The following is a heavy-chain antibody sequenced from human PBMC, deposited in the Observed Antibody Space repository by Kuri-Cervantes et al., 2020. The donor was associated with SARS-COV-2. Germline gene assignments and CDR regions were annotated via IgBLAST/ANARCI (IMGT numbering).Heavy chain of an antibody. CDR1: GFTVGSNY. CDR3: AKDSEITILGYYMDV. CDR2: ISWNSGSI. V-gene: IGHV3-9*01. D-gene: IGHD3-3*01. Sequence: GGSLRLSCAASGFTVGSNYMSWVRQAPGKGLERVSGISWNSGSIGYADSVKGRFTISRDNAKNSLYLQMNSLRAEDTALYYCAKDSEITILGYYMDVWGKGTTVTVSS. J-gene: IGHJ6*03.